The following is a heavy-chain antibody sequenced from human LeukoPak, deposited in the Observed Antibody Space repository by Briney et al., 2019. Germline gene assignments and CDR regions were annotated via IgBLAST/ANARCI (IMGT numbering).Heavy chain of an antibody. D-gene: IGHD2-15*01. V-gene: IGHV3-23*01. J-gene: IGHJ4*02. CDR1: GFTFSSYA. Sequence: GSLRLSCVASGFTFSSYAMSWVRQAPGKGLEWVSGISGSGSSTSHADSVKGRFTISRDNSKNTLYLQMNSLRAEDTAVYYCAKGTQINCSDIKCYPFDYWGQGTLVTVSS. CDR3: AKGTQINCSDIKCYPFDY. CDR2: ISGSGSST.